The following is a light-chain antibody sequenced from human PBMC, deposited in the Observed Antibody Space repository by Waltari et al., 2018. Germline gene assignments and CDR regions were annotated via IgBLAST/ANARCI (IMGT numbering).Light chain of an antibody. J-gene: IGKJ2*01. Sequence: EIVLTQSPATLSVSPGERATLSCRASQIIGSDLAWYQQKAGQAPRLLIHDTIYRPTGIPARFSGSGSGTDFTLTISSLEPEDSAVYYCQQRHSWPTFGQGTKLEI. V-gene: IGKV3-11*01. CDR2: DTI. CDR3: QQRHSWPT. CDR1: QIIGSD.